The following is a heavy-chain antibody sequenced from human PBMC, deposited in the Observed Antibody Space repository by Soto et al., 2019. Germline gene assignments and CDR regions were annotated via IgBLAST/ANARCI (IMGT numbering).Heavy chain of an antibody. D-gene: IGHD2-15*01. CDR1: GGTFSSYA. J-gene: IGHJ4*02. Sequence: QVQLVQSGAEVKKPGSSVKVSCKASGGTFSSYAISWVRQAPGQGLEWMGGIIPIFGTANYAQKFQGRVTITADKSKSTVYMELSSLRSEDTAVYYCARDLRGYCSGGSCYSDPGYWGQGTLVTVSS. V-gene: IGHV1-69*06. CDR3: ARDLRGYCSGGSCYSDPGY. CDR2: IIPIFGTA.